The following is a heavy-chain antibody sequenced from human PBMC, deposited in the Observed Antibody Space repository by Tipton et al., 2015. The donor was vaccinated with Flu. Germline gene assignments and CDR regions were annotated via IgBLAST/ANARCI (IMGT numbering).Heavy chain of an antibody. J-gene: IGHJ6*02. CDR2: IYYSGTT. Sequence: GLVKPSETLSLTCTVSGDSISTPNYYWGWVRQPPGKGREWIGSIYYSGTTYYNPSLKSRVTISVDTSKNQFSLKLSSVTAEDTAGYYCARHSAAHYGMEVGAEVTTVTVSS. CDR1: GDSISTPNYY. CDR3: ARHSAAHYGMEV. V-gene: IGHV4-39*01. D-gene: IGHD6-13*01.